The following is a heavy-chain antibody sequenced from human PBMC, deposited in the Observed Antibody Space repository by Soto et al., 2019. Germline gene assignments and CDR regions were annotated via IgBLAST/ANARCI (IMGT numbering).Heavy chain of an antibody. CDR2: INPSGGST. CDR1: GYTFTSYY. CDR3: ARGTGFIVVVPAANDAFDI. V-gene: IGHV1-46*03. D-gene: IGHD2-2*01. Sequence: QVQLVQSGAEVKKPGASVKVSCKASGYTFTSYYMHWVRQAPGQGLEWMGIINPSGGSTSYAQKFQGRVAITRDTSTSTVYMELSSLRSEDTAVYYCARGTGFIVVVPAANDAFDIWGQGTMVTVSS. J-gene: IGHJ3*02.